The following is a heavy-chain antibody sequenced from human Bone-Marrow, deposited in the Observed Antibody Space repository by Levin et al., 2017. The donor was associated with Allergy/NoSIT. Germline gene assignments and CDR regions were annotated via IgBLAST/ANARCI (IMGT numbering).Heavy chain of an antibody. CDR1: GFTFGDYA. J-gene: IGHJ4*02. V-gene: IGHV3-49*04. Sequence: PGGSLRLSCTASGFTFGDYALSWVRQAPGKGLEWVAFIRSKAYGERTEYAASVRGRFTVSRDDSKSIAYLQMNSLKTEDTAVYYCTRDDVYWGQGTLVTVSS. CDR2: IRSKAYGERT. CDR3: TRDDVY.